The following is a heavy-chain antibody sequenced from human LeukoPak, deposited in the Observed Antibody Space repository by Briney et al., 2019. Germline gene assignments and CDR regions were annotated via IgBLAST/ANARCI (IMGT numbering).Heavy chain of an antibody. D-gene: IGHD3-3*01. CDR2: ISGSGGST. CDR1: GFTFSSYA. V-gene: IGHV3-23*01. J-gene: IGHJ4*02. CDR3: ATTLRDDLWSGIDY. Sequence: GGSLRLSCAASGFTFSSYAMSWVRQAPGKGLEWVSAISGSGGSTYYADSVKGRFIISRDISTNTVYLQLNSLRADDTAIYYCATTLRDDLWSGIDYWGQGTLVTVSS.